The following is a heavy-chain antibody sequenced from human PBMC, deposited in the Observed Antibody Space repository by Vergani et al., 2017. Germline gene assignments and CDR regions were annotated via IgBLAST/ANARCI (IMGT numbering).Heavy chain of an antibody. CDR3: TRAHYYFDY. Sequence: EVQLVESGGGLVQPGRSLRLSCTASGFTFGDYAMSWVRQAPGKGLEWVGFFRSKAYGGTTEYAASVKGRFTISRDDSKSIAYLQMNSLKTEDTAVYYCTRAHYYFDYWGQGTLVTVSS. V-gene: IGHV3-49*04. CDR2: FRSKAYGGTT. J-gene: IGHJ4*02. CDR1: GFTFGDYA.